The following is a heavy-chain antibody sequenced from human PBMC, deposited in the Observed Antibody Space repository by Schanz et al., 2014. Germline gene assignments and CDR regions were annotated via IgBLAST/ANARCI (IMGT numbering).Heavy chain of an antibody. V-gene: IGHV3-74*01. CDR2: TSNDGSFT. Sequence: VQLVESGGGVVQPGRSLRLSCAASGFTFSTYAMHWVRQAPGKGLVWVSRTSNDGSFTTFADSVKGRFTISRDNAKNTLYLQMNSLRAEDTAVYFCARDGGRDGYNLAFDVWGQGTLVTVSS. J-gene: IGHJ3*01. D-gene: IGHD5-12*01. CDR3: ARDGGRDGYNLAFDV. CDR1: GFTFSTYA.